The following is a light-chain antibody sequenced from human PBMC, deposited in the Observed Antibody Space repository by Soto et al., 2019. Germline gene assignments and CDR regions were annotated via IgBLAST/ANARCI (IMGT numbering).Light chain of an antibody. CDR2: DAS. Sequence: VLTQYPATLSLSPGEIATLSCRANQSIVFYLAWYQQKPGQAPRLHIYDASNRATGIPARFSGSGSGTDFNLTRSSLEPEYFAVYYCQHRTKWPITFGQGTRLEIK. J-gene: IGKJ5*01. V-gene: IGKV3-11*01. CDR3: QHRTKWPIT. CDR1: QSIVFY.